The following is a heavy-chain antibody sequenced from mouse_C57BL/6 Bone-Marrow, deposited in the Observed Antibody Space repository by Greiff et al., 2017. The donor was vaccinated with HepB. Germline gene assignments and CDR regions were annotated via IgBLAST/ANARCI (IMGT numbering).Heavy chain of an antibody. CDR2: IDPENGDT. CDR1: GFNIKDDY. Sequence: EVQLQQSGAELVRPGASVKLSCTASGFNIKDDYMHWVKQRPEQGLEWIGWIDPENGDTEYASKFQGKATITADTSSNTAYLQLSSLTSEDTAVYYCTTFGDDYAMDYWGQGTSVTVSS. V-gene: IGHV14-4*01. J-gene: IGHJ4*01. CDR3: TTFGDDYAMDY. D-gene: IGHD3-1*01.